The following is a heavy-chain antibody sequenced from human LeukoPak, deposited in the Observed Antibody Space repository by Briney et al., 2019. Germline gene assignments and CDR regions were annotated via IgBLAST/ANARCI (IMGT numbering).Heavy chain of an antibody. CDR2: MYYSGST. J-gene: IGHJ5*02. D-gene: IGHD3-22*01. Sequence: PSETLSLTCTVSGGSISSGDYYWSWIRQPPGKGLEWVGYMYYSGSTYCNPSLKSRVTISVDTSKNQFSLKLSSVTAADTAVYYCARPYYYDSRIDPWGQGTLVTVSS. CDR1: GGSISSGDYY. CDR3: ARPYYYDSRIDP. V-gene: IGHV4-30-4*01.